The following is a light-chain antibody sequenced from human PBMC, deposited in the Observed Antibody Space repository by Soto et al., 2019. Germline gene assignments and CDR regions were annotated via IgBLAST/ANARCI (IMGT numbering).Light chain of an antibody. Sequence: EIVLTQSPGTLSLSPGERATLSCRASQSVSSSYLAWYQQKPGQAPRLLIYGASSRATGIPDRFSGSWSGTNFTLTISRLEPEDFAVYYCQKYGSSLPITFGQGTRLEIK. CDR1: QSVSSSY. V-gene: IGKV3-20*01. CDR2: GAS. CDR3: QKYGSSLPIT. J-gene: IGKJ5*01.